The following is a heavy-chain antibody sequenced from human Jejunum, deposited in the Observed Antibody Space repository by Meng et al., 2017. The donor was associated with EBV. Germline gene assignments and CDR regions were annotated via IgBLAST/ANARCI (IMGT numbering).Heavy chain of an antibody. Sequence: VELVGCGGGLVKPGGSLILSCEASGFTFRTTWMAWVRQAPGKGLKWVALISNDGNNKYYADSVKGRFTISRDNSKNTLYLQMNSLRVDDTALYYCTREWGADYWGQGTLVTVSS. CDR2: ISNDGNNK. CDR3: TREWGADY. V-gene: IGHV3-30*03. D-gene: IGHD3-16*01. J-gene: IGHJ4*02. CDR1: GFTFRTTW.